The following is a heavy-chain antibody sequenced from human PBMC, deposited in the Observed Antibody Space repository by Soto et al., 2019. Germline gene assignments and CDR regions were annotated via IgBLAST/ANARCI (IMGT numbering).Heavy chain of an antibody. Sequence: SETLSLTCAVYGGSFSGYYWSWIRQPPGKGLEWIGEINHSGSTNYNPSLRSRVTISVDTSKNQFSLKLSSVTAADTAVYYCASLRRYRWLRLGEWFDPWGQGTLVTVSS. CDR2: INHSGST. CDR1: GGSFSGYY. CDR3: ASLRRYRWLRLGEWFDP. V-gene: IGHV4-34*01. J-gene: IGHJ5*02. D-gene: IGHD5-12*01.